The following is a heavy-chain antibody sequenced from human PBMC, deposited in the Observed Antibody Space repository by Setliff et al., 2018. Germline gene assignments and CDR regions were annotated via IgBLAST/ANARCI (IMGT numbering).Heavy chain of an antibody. CDR3: ARDNRGYAWDYYYYMDV. CDR2: INTNTGNP. J-gene: IGHJ6*03. Sequence: GASVKVSCKASGYTFTSYAMNWVRQAPGQGLEWMGWINTNTGNPTYARGFTGRFVFSLDTSVSTAYLQISSLKAEDTAVYYCARDNRGYAWDYYYYMDVWGKGTTVTVSS. CDR1: GYTFTSYA. V-gene: IGHV7-4-1*02. D-gene: IGHD2-15*01.